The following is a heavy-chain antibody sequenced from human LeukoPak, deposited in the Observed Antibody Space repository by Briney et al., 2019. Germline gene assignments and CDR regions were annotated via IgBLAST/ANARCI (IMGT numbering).Heavy chain of an antibody. Sequence: SETLSLTCTVSGGSISSSSYYWGWIRQPPGKGLEWIGSIYYSGSTYYNPSLKSRVAISVDTSKNQFSLKLSSVTAADTAVYYCARADLNYDSSGYYYAFDIWGQGTMVTVSS. CDR2: IYYSGST. V-gene: IGHV4-39*07. CDR1: GGSISSSSYY. CDR3: ARADLNYDSSGYYYAFDI. J-gene: IGHJ3*02. D-gene: IGHD3-22*01.